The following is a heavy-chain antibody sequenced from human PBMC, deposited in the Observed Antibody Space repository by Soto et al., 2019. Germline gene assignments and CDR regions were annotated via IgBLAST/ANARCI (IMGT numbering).Heavy chain of an antibody. D-gene: IGHD6-13*01. CDR1: GGSISSSNW. V-gene: IGHV4-4*02. J-gene: IGHJ4*02. CDR2: IYHSGST. CDR3: ARMAGYSSSWFHY. Sequence: SETLSLTCAVSGGSISSSNWWSWVRQPPGKGLEWIGEIYHSGSTNYNPSLKSRVTISVDKSRNQFSLKLSSVTAADTAVYYCARMAGYSSSWFHYWGQGTLVTVSS.